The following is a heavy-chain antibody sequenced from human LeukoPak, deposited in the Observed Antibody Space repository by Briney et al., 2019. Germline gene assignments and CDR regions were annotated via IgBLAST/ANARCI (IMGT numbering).Heavy chain of an antibody. Sequence: SETLSLTCIVSGYSINNGYYWGWIRQPPGRGLEWIGSIYHSGKTYYNPSLKSRVTISVDTSKNQFSLKLSSVTAADTAVYYCAGDRLQLQSWGQGTLVTVSS. CDR2: IYHSGKT. J-gene: IGHJ5*02. CDR3: AGDRLQLQS. V-gene: IGHV4-38-2*02. D-gene: IGHD5-24*01. CDR1: GYSINNGYY.